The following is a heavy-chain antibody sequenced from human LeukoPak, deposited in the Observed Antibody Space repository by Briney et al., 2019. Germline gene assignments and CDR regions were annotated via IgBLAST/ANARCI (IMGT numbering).Heavy chain of an antibody. Sequence: SETLSLTCVVSGYSISSGYSWGWIRQPPGKGLEWIGSIYHSGSTYYNPSLKSRVTISVDTSKNQFPLKLSSVTAADTAVYYCARRYSGYDWDYYYYGMDVWGRGTTVTVSS. D-gene: IGHD5-12*01. CDR2: IYHSGST. J-gene: IGHJ6*04. CDR1: GYSISSGYS. CDR3: ARRYSGYDWDYYYYGMDV. V-gene: IGHV4-38-2*01.